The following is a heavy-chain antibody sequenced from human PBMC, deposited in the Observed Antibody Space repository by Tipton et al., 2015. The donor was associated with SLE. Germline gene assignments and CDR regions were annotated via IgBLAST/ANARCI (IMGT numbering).Heavy chain of an antibody. CDR1: GFTFSSYA. Sequence: SLRLSCAASGFTFSSYAMSWVRQAPGKGLEWVSGISGSGLTTHYADSVKGRFTISRDNSKNTLYLQMNSLRAEDTAVYYCAKDRTYCSGGDRLYWDFDLWGRGTLVTVSS. J-gene: IGHJ2*01. CDR3: AKDRTYCSGGDRLYWDFDL. D-gene: IGHD2-15*01. V-gene: IGHV3-23*01. CDR2: ISGSGLTT.